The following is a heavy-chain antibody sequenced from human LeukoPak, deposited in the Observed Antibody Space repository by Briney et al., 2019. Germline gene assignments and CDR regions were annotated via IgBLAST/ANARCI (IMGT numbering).Heavy chain of an antibody. CDR2: IYYSGST. Sequence: SETLSLTCTVSGGSISSYYWSWIRQPPGKGLEWIGYIYYSGSTNYSPSLKSRVTISVDTSKNQFSLKLSSVTAADTAVYYCAASGGGIVGATLAFDYWGQGTLVTVSS. D-gene: IGHD1-26*01. CDR1: GGSISSYY. CDR3: AASGGGIVGATLAFDY. V-gene: IGHV4-59*01. J-gene: IGHJ4*02.